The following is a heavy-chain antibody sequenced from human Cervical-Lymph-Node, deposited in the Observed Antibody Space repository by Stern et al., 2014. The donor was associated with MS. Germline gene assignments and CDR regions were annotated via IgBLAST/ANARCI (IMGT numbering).Heavy chain of an antibody. Sequence: VQLLESGGGVVQPGKSLRLSCAASGITFSSYGMQWVRQAPGKGLEWVAMISYDGSNKYYAGSVKGRFTISRDNSKDTLYLQMNSLRAEDTAVYYCVKETAMVSYYYGVDLWGQGTTVTVSS. D-gene: IGHD5-18*01. CDR2: ISYDGSNK. CDR3: VKETAMVSYYYGVDL. CDR1: GITFSSYG. J-gene: IGHJ6*02. V-gene: IGHV3-30*18.